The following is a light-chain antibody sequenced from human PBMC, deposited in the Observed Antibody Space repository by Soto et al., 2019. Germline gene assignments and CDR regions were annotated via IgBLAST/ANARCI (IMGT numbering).Light chain of an antibody. CDR2: GAS. CDR3: QQYFNWPLTWT. J-gene: IGKJ1*01. Sequence: EIELTQSPATLSVSAGGTVTLSCRASQSIRTNVAWYQQIPGQAPRLLVYGASTRATGVPARFGGSGSGIEFTLTISSLQSEDSAFYYCQQYFNWPLTWTFGPGTKVQIK. CDR1: QSIRTN. V-gene: IGKV3-15*01.